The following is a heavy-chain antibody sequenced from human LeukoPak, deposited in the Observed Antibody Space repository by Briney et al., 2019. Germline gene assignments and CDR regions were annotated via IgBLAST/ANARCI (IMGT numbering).Heavy chain of an antibody. CDR3: ARDRGYYYDSSGYPATPFFDC. D-gene: IGHD3-22*01. CDR1: GYTFTSYD. Sequence: ASVKVSCKASGYTFTSYDINWVRQATGQGLGWMGWMNPNSGNTGYAQKFQGRVTMTRNTSISTAYMELSSLRSEDTAVYYCARDRGYYYDSSGYPATPFFDCWGQGTLVTVSS. V-gene: IGHV1-8*01. J-gene: IGHJ4*02. CDR2: MNPNSGNT.